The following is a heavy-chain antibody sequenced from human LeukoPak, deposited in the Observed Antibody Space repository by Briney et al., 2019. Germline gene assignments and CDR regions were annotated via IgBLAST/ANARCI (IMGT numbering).Heavy chain of an antibody. D-gene: IGHD3-3*01. CDR3: AREGRGGYYGFDY. CDR2: INSDGSST. V-gene: IGHV3-74*01. J-gene: IGHJ4*02. Sequence: EGSLRLSCAASGFTFSSSWKHWVRQAPGKGLVWISRINSDGSSTNYADSVKGRFTISRDNAQNTLYLQMNSLRAEDTAVYYCAREGRGGYYGFDYWGQGTLVTVSS. CDR1: GFTFSSSW.